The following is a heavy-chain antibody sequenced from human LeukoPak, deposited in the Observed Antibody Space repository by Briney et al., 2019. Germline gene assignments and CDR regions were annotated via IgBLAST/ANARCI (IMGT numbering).Heavy chain of an antibody. CDR1: GGSFSGYY. CDR2: IYYSGST. V-gene: IGHV4-59*01. Sequence: SETLSLTCAVYGGSFSGYYWSWIRQPPGKGLEWIGYIYYSGSTNYNPSLKSRVTISVDTSKNQFSLKLSSVTAADTAVYYCARGGSSWYVSPFDYWGQGTLVTVSS. CDR3: ARGGSSWYVSPFDY. J-gene: IGHJ4*02. D-gene: IGHD6-13*01.